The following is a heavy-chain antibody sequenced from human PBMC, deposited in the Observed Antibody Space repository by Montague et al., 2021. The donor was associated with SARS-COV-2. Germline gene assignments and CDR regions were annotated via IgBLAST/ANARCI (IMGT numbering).Heavy chain of an antibody. D-gene: IGHD4-17*01. CDR2: IYDSGST. V-gene: IGHV4-39*02. J-gene: IGHJ4*02. Sequence: SETLSLTCTVSGGSISSNNYYWDWIRQPPGKGLEWIGSIYDSGSTYYNPSLKSRVTISVDTSKNHFSLKLSSVTAADTAVYYCAREPDYGDYFDYWGQGTLVTVSS. CDR1: GGSISSNNYY. CDR3: AREPDYGDYFDY.